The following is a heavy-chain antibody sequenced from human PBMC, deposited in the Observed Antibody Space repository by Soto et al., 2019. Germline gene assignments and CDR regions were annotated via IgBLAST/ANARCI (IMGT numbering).Heavy chain of an antibody. CDR3: ARIVWYCSSTSCYGGFDY. V-gene: IGHV2-70*20. CDR1: GFSLSTSGMC. CDR2: IDWDDDK. Sequence: GSGPTLVNPTQTLTLTCTFSGFSLSTSGMCVSWVRQPPGKALEWVALIDWDDDKYYSTSLKTRLTISKDTSKNQVVLTMTNMDLVDTATYYCARIVWYCSSTSCYGGFDYWGQGTLVTVSS. D-gene: IGHD2-2*01. J-gene: IGHJ4*02.